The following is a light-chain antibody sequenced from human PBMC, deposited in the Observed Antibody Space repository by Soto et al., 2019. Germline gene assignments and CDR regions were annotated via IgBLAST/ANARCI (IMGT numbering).Light chain of an antibody. Sequence: QAVVTQPPSASGTPGQRVTISCSGSSSNIGTNYVYWYQQVPGTAPKLLIYRNNQRPSGVPDRFSGSKSGTSASLAISGLRSEDEADYYCAAWDDSLSGPWVFGGGTKLTVL. CDR3: AAWDDSLSGPWV. J-gene: IGLJ3*02. CDR1: SSNIGTNY. CDR2: RNN. V-gene: IGLV1-47*01.